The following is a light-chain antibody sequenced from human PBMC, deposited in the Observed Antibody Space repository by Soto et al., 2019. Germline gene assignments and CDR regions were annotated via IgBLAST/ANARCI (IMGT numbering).Light chain of an antibody. CDR3: QHYYSYPEVT. J-gene: IGKJ5*01. V-gene: IGKV1-8*01. CDR1: QGISSY. Sequence: AIRMTQSPSSFSASTGDRVTITCRASQGISSYLAWYQQKPGKAPKLLIYAASTLQSGVPSRFSGSGSGRGFTLTISCLQSEDFATYYCQHYYSYPEVTFGQGTRLEIK. CDR2: AAS.